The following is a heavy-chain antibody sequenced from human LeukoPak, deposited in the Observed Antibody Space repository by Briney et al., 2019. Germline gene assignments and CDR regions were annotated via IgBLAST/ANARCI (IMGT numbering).Heavy chain of an antibody. J-gene: IGHJ3*02. CDR2: ISYDGSNK. CDR1: GFTFSSYG. Sequence: GGSLRLSCAASGFTFSSYGMHWVRQAPGKGLEWVAVISYDGSNKYYADSVKGRFTISRDNSKNTLYLQMNSLRAEDTALYYCAKDMAAIAAAGFAFDIWGQGTMVTVSS. CDR3: AKDMAAIAAAGFAFDI. D-gene: IGHD6-13*01. V-gene: IGHV3-30*18.